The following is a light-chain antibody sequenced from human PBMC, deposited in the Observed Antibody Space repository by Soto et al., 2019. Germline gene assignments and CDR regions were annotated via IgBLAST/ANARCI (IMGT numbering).Light chain of an antibody. CDR2: KAS. Sequence: DIQMTQSPSTLSASVGDRVTITCRASQSISSWLAWYQQKPGKAPKLLIYKASSLESGVPSRFSGSGSGTEFTLTISSLQPEDFATYYCQQSYSTPQTFGQGTKVDIK. J-gene: IGKJ1*01. CDR1: QSISSW. CDR3: QQSYSTPQT. V-gene: IGKV1-5*03.